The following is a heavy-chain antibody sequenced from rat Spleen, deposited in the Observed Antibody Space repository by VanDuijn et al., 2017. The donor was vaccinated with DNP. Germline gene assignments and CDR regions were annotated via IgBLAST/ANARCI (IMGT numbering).Heavy chain of an antibody. CDR1: GYTFTNSY. D-gene: IGHD1-11*01. J-gene: IGHJ3*01. Sequence: QVQLQQSGAELAKPGSSVKISCKASGYTFTNSYMGWIKQTTGQGLEFIGYINTGNGGTNYNEKFKGKATLTVDKSSSTVFMQLSSLTPDDSAVYYCARGSRVWFAYWGQGTLVTVSS. V-gene: IGHV1-43*01. CDR3: ARGSRVWFAY. CDR2: INTGNGGT.